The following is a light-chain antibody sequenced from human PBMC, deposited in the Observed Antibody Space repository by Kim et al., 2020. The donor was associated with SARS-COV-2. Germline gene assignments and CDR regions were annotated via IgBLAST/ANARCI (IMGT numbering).Light chain of an antibody. Sequence: QPVLTQSPSASASLGASVKLTCTLSSGHGRNAIAWHQQQPERGPRYLMKLNSDGSHTKGDGIPDRFSGSSSGAERYLTISSLQSEDEADYYCQTWDTGIHVFGGGTQLTVL. J-gene: IGLJ3*02. CDR2: LNSDGSH. CDR3: QTWDTGIHV. CDR1: SGHGRNA. V-gene: IGLV4-69*01.